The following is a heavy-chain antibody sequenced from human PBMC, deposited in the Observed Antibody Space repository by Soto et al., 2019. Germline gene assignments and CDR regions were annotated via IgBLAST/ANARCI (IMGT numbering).Heavy chain of an antibody. J-gene: IGHJ6*02. V-gene: IGHV3-74*01. CDR2: INSDGSST. Sequence: GGSLRLSCAASGFTFSSYWMHWVRQAPGKGLVWVSRINSDGSSTSYADSVKGRFTISRDNAKNTLYLQMNSLRAEDTAVYYCARVQGWQQLVRNYYGMDVWGQGTTVTVSS. D-gene: IGHD6-13*01. CDR1: GFTFSSYW. CDR3: ARVQGWQQLVRNYYGMDV.